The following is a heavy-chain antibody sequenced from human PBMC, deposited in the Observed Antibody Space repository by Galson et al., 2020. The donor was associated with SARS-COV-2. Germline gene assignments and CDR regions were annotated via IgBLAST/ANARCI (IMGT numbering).Heavy chain of an antibody. CDR1: GFTFSDYY. J-gene: IGHJ6*02. CDR3: AGGTWAYSYGMDV. Sequence: TGGSLRLSCAASGFTFSDYYMSWIRQAPGKGLEWVSYISSSSSYTNYADSVKGRFTISRDNAKNSLYLQMNSLRAEDTAVYYCAGGTWAYSYGMDVWGQGTTVTVSS. V-gene: IGHV3-11*06. CDR2: ISSSSSYT. D-gene: IGHD1-1*01.